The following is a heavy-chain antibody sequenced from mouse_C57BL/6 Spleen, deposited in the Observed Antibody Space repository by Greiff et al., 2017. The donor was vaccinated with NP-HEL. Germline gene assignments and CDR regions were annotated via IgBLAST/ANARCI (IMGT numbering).Heavy chain of an antibody. V-gene: IGHV1-62-2*01. CDR1: GYTFTEYT. J-gene: IGHJ2*01. CDR3: ARHEGGYYGREAPFDY. Sequence: QVQLKESGAELVKPGASVKLSCKASGYTFTEYTIHWVKQRSGQGLEWIGWFYPGSGSIKYNEKFKDKATLTADKSSSTVYMELSRLTSEDSAVYFCARHEGGYYGREAPFDYWGQGTTLTVSS. D-gene: IGHD1-1*01. CDR2: FYPGSGSI.